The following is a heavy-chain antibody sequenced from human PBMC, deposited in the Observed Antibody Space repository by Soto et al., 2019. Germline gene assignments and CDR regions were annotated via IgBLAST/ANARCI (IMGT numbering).Heavy chain of an antibody. CDR1: GGTFSSYA. J-gene: IGHJ4*02. CDR2: IIPIFGTA. Sequence: SVKVSCKASGGTFSSYAISWVRQAPGQGLEWMGGIIPIFGTANYAQKFQGRVTITADESTSTAYMEPSSLRSEDTAVYYCASAQAAILNYYDSSGYNFDYWGQGTLVTVSS. CDR3: ASAQAAILNYYDSSGYNFDY. V-gene: IGHV1-69*13. D-gene: IGHD3-22*01.